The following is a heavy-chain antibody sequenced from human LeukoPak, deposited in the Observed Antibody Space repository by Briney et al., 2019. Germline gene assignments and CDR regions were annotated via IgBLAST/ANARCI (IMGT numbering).Heavy chain of an antibody. CDR2: ISSSSSYI. D-gene: IGHD3-10*01. J-gene: IGHJ4*02. Sequence: GGSLRVSPAASGFTFSSYSMYWVRQAPGKGLEWVSSISSSSSYIYYADSVKGRFTISRDNAKNSLYLQMNSLRAEDSAVYYCAIDIRVPGDDFDYWGQVPVIIVSS. CDR3: AIDIRVPGDDFDY. V-gene: IGHV3-21*01. CDR1: GFTFSSYS.